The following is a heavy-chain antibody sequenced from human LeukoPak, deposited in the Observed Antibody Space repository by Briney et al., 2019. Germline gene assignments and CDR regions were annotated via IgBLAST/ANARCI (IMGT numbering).Heavy chain of an antibody. V-gene: IGHV3-23*01. CDR3: AKGQLGGTSYYYMDV. CDR2: ISGSGYTT. Sequence: GGSLRLSCAASGFAFSSYAMSWVRQAPGKGLEWVSGISGSGYTTYYADSVKGRFTISRDNSGNTLYLQMSSLRVEDTAVYYCAKGQLGGTSYYYMDVWGKGTTVTVSS. J-gene: IGHJ6*03. CDR1: GFAFSSYA. D-gene: IGHD1-1*01.